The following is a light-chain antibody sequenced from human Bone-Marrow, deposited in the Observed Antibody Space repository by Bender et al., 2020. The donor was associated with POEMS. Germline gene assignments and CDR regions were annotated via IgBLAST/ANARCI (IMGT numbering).Light chain of an antibody. CDR2: DVT. V-gene: IGLV2-14*03. CDR1: STDVGGYNY. CDR3: QSYDSDNQGV. Sequence: QSALTQPASVSGSPGQSITISCTGTSTDVGGYNYVSWYQQHPGKAPKLLIYDVTNRPSGVSIRFSASKSGNTASLTISGLKTEDEADYYCQSYDSDNQGVFGGGTKLTVL. J-gene: IGLJ3*02.